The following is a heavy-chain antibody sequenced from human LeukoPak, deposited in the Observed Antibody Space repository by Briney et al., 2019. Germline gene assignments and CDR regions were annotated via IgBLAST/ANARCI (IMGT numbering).Heavy chain of an antibody. V-gene: IGHV4-34*01. D-gene: IGHD3-16*02. CDR2: INHSGST. CDR1: GFTFNIYA. J-gene: IGHJ4*02. Sequence: GSLRLSCAASGFTFNIYAMSWVRQAPGKGREWIGEINHSGSTYYNPSLKSRVTISVDTSKNQFSLKLSSVTAADTAVYYCARLIVWHYYFDYWGQGTLVTVSS. CDR3: ARLIVWHYYFDY.